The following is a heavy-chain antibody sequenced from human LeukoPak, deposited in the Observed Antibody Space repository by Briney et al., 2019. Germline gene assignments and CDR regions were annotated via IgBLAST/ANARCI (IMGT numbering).Heavy chain of an antibody. D-gene: IGHD5-18*01. J-gene: IGHJ4*02. CDR1: GGSFERYF. V-gene: IGHV4-59*01. Sequence: SETLSLTCTVSGGSFERYFWSWIRQPPGKGLEFIGYVYYTGSTDYSPSLKSRLTISADTAKNQFSLKLRSVTAADTAVYYCASHRRSHGAEYWGQGTLVTVSS. CDR3: ASHRRSHGAEY. CDR2: VYYTGST.